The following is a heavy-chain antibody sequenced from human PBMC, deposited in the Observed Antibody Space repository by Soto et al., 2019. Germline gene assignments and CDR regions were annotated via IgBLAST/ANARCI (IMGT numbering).Heavy chain of an antibody. CDR3: ARVGFYFDN. V-gene: IGHV1-18*04. J-gene: IGHJ4*02. CDR2: ITVYNGNT. CDR1: GYTFTNYG. Sequence: QVQLVQSGDEVKKPGASVKVSCKASGYTFTNYGISWVRQAPGQGLEWMGWITVYNGNTKYAQKFQGRFTVTTDTSTSTAYMELRSLRSDDTAVYYCARVGFYFDNWGQGTLVTVSS.